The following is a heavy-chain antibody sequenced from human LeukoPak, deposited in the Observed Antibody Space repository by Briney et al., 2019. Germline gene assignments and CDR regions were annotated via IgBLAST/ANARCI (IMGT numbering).Heavy chain of an antibody. Sequence: QPGGSLRLSCAASGFTFSSYWMSWVRQAPGKGLEWVANIKQDGSEKYYVDSVKGRFTISRDNAKNSLYLQMNSLRAEDTAVYYCARDTYVGREIWYFDLWGRGTLVTVSS. D-gene: IGHD1-26*01. CDR1: GFTFSSYW. J-gene: IGHJ2*01. CDR2: IKQDGSEK. CDR3: ARDTYVGREIWYFDL. V-gene: IGHV3-7*01.